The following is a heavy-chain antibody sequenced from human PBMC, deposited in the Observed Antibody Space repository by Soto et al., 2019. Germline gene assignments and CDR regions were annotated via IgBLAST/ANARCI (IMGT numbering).Heavy chain of an antibody. J-gene: IGHJ4*02. V-gene: IGHV3-48*02. CDR3: ARGDSSSGY. D-gene: IGHD6-6*01. CDR2: ISSSSTI. Sequence: GGSLRLSCAASGFTFSSYSMNWVRQAPGKGLEWVSYISSSSTIFYADSVKGRFTTSRDNAKSSLYLQMNSLRDEDTAVYYCARGDSSSGYWGQGTLVTVSS. CDR1: GFTFSSYS.